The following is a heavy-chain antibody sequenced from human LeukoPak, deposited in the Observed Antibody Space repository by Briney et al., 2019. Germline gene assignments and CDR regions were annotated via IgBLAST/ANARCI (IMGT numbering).Heavy chain of an antibody. V-gene: IGHV4-59*01. Sequence: PSETLSLTCTVSGGSISSYYWSWIRQPPGKGLEWIGYIYYSGGTNYNPSLKSRVTISVDTSKNQFSLKLSSVTAADTAVYYCARGLFDYWGQGTLVTVSS. CDR2: IYYSGGT. CDR1: GGSISSYY. CDR3: ARGLFDY. D-gene: IGHD3-22*01. J-gene: IGHJ4*02.